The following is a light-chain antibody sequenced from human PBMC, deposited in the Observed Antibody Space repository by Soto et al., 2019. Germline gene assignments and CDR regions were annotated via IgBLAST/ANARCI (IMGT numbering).Light chain of an antibody. CDR1: QTVSSD. V-gene: IGKV3-15*01. CDR2: GAS. Sequence: EIVMTQSPATLSVSPGERVTLSCRASQTVSSDLAWYRQKVGQAPRLLIYGASTRATGIPARFSGSGSGTEFALTMRSLQSEDFAVYYCQQYKKWPRTFGQGTKVDIK. J-gene: IGKJ1*01. CDR3: QQYKKWPRT.